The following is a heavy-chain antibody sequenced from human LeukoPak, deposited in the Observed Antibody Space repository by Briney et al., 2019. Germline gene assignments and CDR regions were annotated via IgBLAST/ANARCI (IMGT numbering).Heavy chain of an antibody. Sequence: GASVKVSCKASGYTFTSYGIRWVRQAPGQGLEWMGWISAYNGNTNYAQKLQGRVTMTTDTSTSTAYMELRSLRSDDTAVYYCARDQSDCSGGSCYAYYYYGMDVWGQGTTVTVSS. CDR3: ARDQSDCSGGSCYAYYYYGMDV. V-gene: IGHV1-18*01. D-gene: IGHD2-15*01. CDR1: GYTFTSYG. CDR2: ISAYNGNT. J-gene: IGHJ6*02.